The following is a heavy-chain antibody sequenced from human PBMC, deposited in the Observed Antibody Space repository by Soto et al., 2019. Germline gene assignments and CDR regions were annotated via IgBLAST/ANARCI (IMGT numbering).Heavy chain of an antibody. CDR2: ISYDGSNK. CDR3: AKDGRLAVAGTAGVYLYYYGMDV. Sequence: GGSLRLSCAASGFTFSSYGMHWVRQAPGKGLEWVAVISYDGSNKYYADSVKGRFTISRDNSKNTLYLQMNSLRAEDTAVYYCAKDGRLAVAGTAGVYLYYYGMDVWGQGTTVTVSS. CDR1: GFTFSSYG. D-gene: IGHD6-19*01. J-gene: IGHJ6*02. V-gene: IGHV3-30*18.